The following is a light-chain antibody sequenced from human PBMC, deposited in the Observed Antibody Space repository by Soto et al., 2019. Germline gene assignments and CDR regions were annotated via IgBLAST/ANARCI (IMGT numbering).Light chain of an antibody. CDR2: GAS. CDR3: QQYNNWPPDT. Sequence: EIVMTQSPATLSVSPGERATFSCRASHSVSSNLAWYQQKPGQAPRLLIYGASTRATGIQARFSGSGSGTEFTLTISSLQSEDFAVYYCQQYNNWPPDTFGQGTKLEIK. J-gene: IGKJ2*01. V-gene: IGKV3-15*01. CDR1: HSVSSN.